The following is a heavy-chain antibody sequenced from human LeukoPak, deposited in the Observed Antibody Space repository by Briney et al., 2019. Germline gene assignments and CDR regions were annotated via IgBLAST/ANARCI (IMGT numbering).Heavy chain of an antibody. CDR3: ARDDSGYDC. D-gene: IGHD5-12*01. CDR2: IYYSGNT. V-gene: IGHV4-59*01. Sequence: PSETLSLTCTVSGGSITGYYWSWIRQPPGKGLEWIGYIYYSGNTNYNPSLKSRLTMSVKTSKNQFSLKLSSGTAADAAVYYCARDDSGYDCWGQGTLVTVSS. CDR1: GGSITGYY. J-gene: IGHJ4*02.